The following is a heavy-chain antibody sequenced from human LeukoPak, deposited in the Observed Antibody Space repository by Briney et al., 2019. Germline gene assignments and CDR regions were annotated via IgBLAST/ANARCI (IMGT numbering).Heavy chain of an antibody. V-gene: IGHV3-74*01. CDR2: INSDGSRT. CDR3: AKGNYYGSGTSLYYYYYMDV. Sequence: GGSLRLSCAASGFTFSSYWMHWVRQAPGKGLVWVSRINSDGSRTSYADSVKGRFTISRDNSKNTLYLQMNSLRAEDTAVYYCAKGNYYGSGTSLYYYYYMDVWGKGTTVTVSS. D-gene: IGHD3-10*01. CDR1: GFTFSSYW. J-gene: IGHJ6*03.